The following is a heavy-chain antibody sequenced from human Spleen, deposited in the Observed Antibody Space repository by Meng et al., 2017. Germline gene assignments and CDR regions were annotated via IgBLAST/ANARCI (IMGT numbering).Heavy chain of an antibody. CDR3: ARAILKWFGYDY. J-gene: IGHJ4*02. Sequence: QVPLQQWGAGLLKPSETLSLTCAVYGGSFSGYYWSWIRQPPGKGLEWIGEINHSGSTNYNPSLKSRVTISVDTSKNQFSLKLSSVTAADTAVYYCARAILKWFGYDYWGQGTLVTVSS. V-gene: IGHV4-34*01. CDR2: INHSGST. CDR1: GGSFSGYY. D-gene: IGHD3-10*01.